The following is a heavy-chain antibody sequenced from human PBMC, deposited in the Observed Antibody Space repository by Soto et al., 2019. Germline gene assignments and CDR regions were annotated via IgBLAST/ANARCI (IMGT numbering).Heavy chain of an antibody. CDR2: INHSGST. V-gene: IGHV4-34*01. CDR1: GGSFSGYY. J-gene: IGHJ6*03. CDR3: ASGSSYYQYMAV. Sequence: SETLSLTCAVYGGSFSGYYWSWIRQPPGKGLEWIGEINHSGSTNYSPSLKSRVTISVDTSKNQFSLKLSSVTAADTAVYYCASGSSYYQYMAVWGKGTTVTVSS.